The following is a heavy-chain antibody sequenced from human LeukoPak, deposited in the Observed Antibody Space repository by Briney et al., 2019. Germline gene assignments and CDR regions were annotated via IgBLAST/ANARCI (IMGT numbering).Heavy chain of an antibody. CDR1: GYTFTSCG. Sequence: ASVKVSCKASGYTFTSCGISWVRQAPGQGLEWMGWININNGNTEYAQNLQARVTMTTDTSTSTTYMELKSLRSDDTAVYYCARDALKWESGYDYYYCLDVWGQGTTVTVSS. V-gene: IGHV1-18*01. D-gene: IGHD1-26*01. CDR3: ARDALKWESGYDYYYCLDV. J-gene: IGHJ6*02. CDR2: ININNGNT.